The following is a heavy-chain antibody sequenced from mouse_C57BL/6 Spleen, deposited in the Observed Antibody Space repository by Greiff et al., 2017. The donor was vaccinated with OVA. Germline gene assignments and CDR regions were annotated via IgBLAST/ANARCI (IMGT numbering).Heavy chain of an antibody. CDR1: GFTFSSYA. CDR2: ISDGGSYT. CDR3: ARGENYYGSFAY. Sequence: EVHLVESGGGLVKPGGSLKLSCAASGFTFSSYAMSWVRQTPEKRLEWVATISDGGSYTYYPDNVKGRFTISRDNAKNNLYLQMSHLKSEDTAMYYCARGENYYGSFAYWGQGTLVTVSA. V-gene: IGHV5-4*01. D-gene: IGHD1-1*01. J-gene: IGHJ3*01.